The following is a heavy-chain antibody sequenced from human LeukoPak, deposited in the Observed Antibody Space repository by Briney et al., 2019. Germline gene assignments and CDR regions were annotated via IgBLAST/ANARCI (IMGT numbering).Heavy chain of an antibody. D-gene: IGHD2-2*01. CDR1: GYTFTGYY. Sequence: ASVKVSCKASGYTFTGYYMHWVRQAPGQGLEWMGWINPNSGVTKYAQKFQGRVTMTRDTSISTAYMELSRLRSDDTAVYYCASELTETRYCSSTSGPTSMDVWGKGTTVTVSS. V-gene: IGHV1-2*02. J-gene: IGHJ6*03. CDR2: INPNSGVT. CDR3: ASELTETRYCSSTSGPTSMDV.